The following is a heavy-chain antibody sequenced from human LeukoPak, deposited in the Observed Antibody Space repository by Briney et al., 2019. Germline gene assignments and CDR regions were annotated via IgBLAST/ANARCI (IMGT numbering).Heavy chain of an antibody. CDR3: ARDVVVRSYYYYYGMDV. Sequence: PSETLSLTCTVSGGSISSYYWSWIRQPPGKGLEWIGYIYYSGSTNYNPSLKSRVTISVDTSKNQFSLKLSSVTAADTAVYYCARDVVVRSYYYYYGMDVWGQGTTVTVSS. CDR2: IYYSGST. D-gene: IGHD2-2*01. J-gene: IGHJ6*02. V-gene: IGHV4-59*01. CDR1: GGSISSYY.